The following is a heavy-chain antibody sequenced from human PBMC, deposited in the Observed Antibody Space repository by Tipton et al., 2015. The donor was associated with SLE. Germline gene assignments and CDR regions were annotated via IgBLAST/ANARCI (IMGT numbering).Heavy chain of an antibody. CDR3: TRGGTGDGSNPCDP. J-gene: IGHJ5*02. CDR2: INHSGRT. Sequence: TLSLTCAVNGGSLRGYYWSWIRQPPGKGLEWVGEINHSGRTNYNPSLKSRVAISLDTSKNQFSLKVTSVTAADTAVYYCTRGGTGDGSNPCDPWGRGTLVTVSS. CDR1: GGSLRGYY. D-gene: IGHD4-23*01. V-gene: IGHV4-34*01.